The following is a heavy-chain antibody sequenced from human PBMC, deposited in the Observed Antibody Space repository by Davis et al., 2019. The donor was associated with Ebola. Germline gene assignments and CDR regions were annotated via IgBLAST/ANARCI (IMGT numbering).Heavy chain of an antibody. D-gene: IGHD1-26*01. CDR2: IYHSGST. Sequence: MPGGSLRLSCAVYGGSFSGYYWSWIRQPPGKGLEWIGEIYHSGSTNYNPSLKSRVTISVDKSKNQFSLKLSSVTAADTAVYYCARAYSGSYARFDPWGQGTLVTVSS. CDR3: ARAYSGSYARFDP. V-gene: IGHV4-34*01. J-gene: IGHJ5*02. CDR1: GGSFSGYY.